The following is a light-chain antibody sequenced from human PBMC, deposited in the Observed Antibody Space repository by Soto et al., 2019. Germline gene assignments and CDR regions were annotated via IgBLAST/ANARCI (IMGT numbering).Light chain of an antibody. CDR2: EVS. Sequence: QSALTQPASVSGSPGQSITISCTGTSSDDGGYNYVSWYQQHPGKAPKLLIYEVSNRPSGVSNRFSGSKSGNTAYLTISGLQAEDEADYYCISYTSSSTPWVFGGGTKLTVL. CDR3: ISYTSSSTPWV. V-gene: IGLV2-14*01. J-gene: IGLJ3*02. CDR1: SSDDGGYNY.